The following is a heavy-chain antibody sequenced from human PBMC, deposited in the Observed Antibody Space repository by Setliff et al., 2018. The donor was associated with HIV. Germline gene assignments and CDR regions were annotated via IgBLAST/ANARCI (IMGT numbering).Heavy chain of an antibody. J-gene: IGHJ4*01. CDR2: VTYDGRRT. CDR1: GFTFRTFA. CDR3: ASARIPTGGMSTSFDY. D-gene: IGHD2-15*01. V-gene: IGHV3-30*10. Sequence: LRLSCVASGFTFRTFAMHWVRQAPGKGLEWVSGVTYDGRRTFYTDAVKGRFTISRDNSNNTLYLQVSSLRPEDTAVYYCASARIPTGGMSTSFDYWGRGSLVTVSS.